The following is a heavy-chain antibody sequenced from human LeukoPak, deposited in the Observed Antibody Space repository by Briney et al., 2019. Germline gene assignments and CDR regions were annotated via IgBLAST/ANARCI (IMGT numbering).Heavy chain of an antibody. D-gene: IGHD1-1*01. CDR3: ARQVERRGGRGGFEY. V-gene: IGHV1-2*02. J-gene: IGHJ4*02. CDR2: INPGSGST. Sequence: ASVKVSCKASGYTFSGYYMHWVRQAPGQGREWMGWINPGSGSTEYSQKFQGRVTMTRDTSISTVYLDLRGLRSDDTALYYCARQVERRGGRGGFEYWGQGTLVTVSS. CDR1: GYTFSGYY.